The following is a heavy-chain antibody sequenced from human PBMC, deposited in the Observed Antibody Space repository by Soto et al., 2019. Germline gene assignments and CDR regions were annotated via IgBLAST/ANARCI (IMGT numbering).Heavy chain of an antibody. CDR1: GFTFSRNW. CDR2: IKQDGSEK. Sequence: EVQLVESGGGLVQPGGSLRLSCAASGFTFSRNWMSWVRQAPGKGLEWVANIKQDGSEKNYVDSVKGRFTISRDNAKNSLYLQMNSLRAEDTAVYYCARDRGDYDFWSGYSSALDIWGQGTMVTVSS. D-gene: IGHD3-3*01. CDR3: ARDRGDYDFWSGYSSALDI. J-gene: IGHJ3*02. V-gene: IGHV3-7*05.